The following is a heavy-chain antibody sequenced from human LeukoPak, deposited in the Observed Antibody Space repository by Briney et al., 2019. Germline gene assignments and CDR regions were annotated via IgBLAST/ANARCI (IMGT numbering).Heavy chain of an antibody. J-gene: IGHJ3*02. CDR3: ARDLPLDASGWYQLFRDAFDI. CDR1: GYTFTNFY. CDR2: INPNSGGT. D-gene: IGHD6-19*01. V-gene: IGHV1-2*06. Sequence: GASVKVSCKASGYTFTNFYMHWVRQAPGQGLEWMGRINPNSGGTNYAQKFQGRVTMTRDTSISTAYMELSRLRSDDTAVYYCARDLPLDASGWYQLFRDAFDIWGQGTMVTVSS.